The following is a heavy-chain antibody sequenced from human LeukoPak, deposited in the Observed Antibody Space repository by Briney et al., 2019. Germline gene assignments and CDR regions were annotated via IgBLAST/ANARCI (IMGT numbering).Heavy chain of an antibody. V-gene: IGHV3-30*03. Sequence: GALRLSCAASGFTFSSYGMHWVRQAPGKGLEWVAVISYDGSNKYYADSVKGRFTISRDNSKNTLYLQMNSLRAEDTAVYYCARGLYYYDSSGRLFDYWGQGTLVTVSS. CDR3: ARGLYYYDSSGRLFDY. CDR1: GFTFSSYG. J-gene: IGHJ4*02. D-gene: IGHD3-22*01. CDR2: ISYDGSNK.